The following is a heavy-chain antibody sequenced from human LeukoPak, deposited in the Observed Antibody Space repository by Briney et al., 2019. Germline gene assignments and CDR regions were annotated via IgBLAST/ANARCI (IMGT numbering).Heavy chain of an antibody. Sequence: GGSLRLSCAASGFTFSTYAMTWVRQAPGQGLEWVSSISGSGSSTYYADSVKGRFTISRDNSKNTLYLQMNSLRAEDTAVYYCAKGAYYYDSSGYLDYWGQGTLVTVSS. V-gene: IGHV3-23*01. CDR1: GFTFSTYA. CDR3: AKGAYYYDSSGYLDY. CDR2: ISGSGSST. D-gene: IGHD3-22*01. J-gene: IGHJ4*02.